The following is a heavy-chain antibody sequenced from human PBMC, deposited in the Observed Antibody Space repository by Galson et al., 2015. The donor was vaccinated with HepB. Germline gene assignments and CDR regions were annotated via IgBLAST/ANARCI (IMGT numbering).Heavy chain of an antibody. CDR2: IYYSGST. J-gene: IGHJ4*02. Sequence: TLSLTCTVSGDSISSGGYYWTWIRQLPGKGLEFIGYIYYSGSTYYNPSLKSRVAISVDTSKNQFSLNLNSVTAADTAVYYCAGRTDSGVHSPKCYLYWGQAALVPVSS. D-gene: IGHD2-15*01. CDR1: GDSISSGGYY. V-gene: IGHV4-31*03. CDR3: AGRTDSGVHSPKCYLY.